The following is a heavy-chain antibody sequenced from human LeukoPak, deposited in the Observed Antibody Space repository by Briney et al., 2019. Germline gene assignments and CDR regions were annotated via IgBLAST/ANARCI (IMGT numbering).Heavy chain of an antibody. D-gene: IGHD6-6*01. V-gene: IGHV4-61*02. J-gene: IGHJ5*02. CDR1: GGSTSSGSYY. CDR2: IYTSGST. Sequence: QSSETLSLTCTVSGGSTSSGSYYWSWIRQPAGKGLEWIGRIYTSGSTNYNPSLKSRVTISVDTSKNQFSLKLSSVTAADTAVYYCAREFISEYSSSSDWFDPWGQGTLVTVSS. CDR3: AREFISEYSSSSDWFDP.